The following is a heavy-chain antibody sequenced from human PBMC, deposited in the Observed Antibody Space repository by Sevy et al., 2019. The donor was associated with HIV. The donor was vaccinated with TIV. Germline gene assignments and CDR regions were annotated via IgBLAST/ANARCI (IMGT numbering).Heavy chain of an antibody. CDR2: INSDGSST. D-gene: IGHD3-22*01. V-gene: IGHV3-74*01. CDR3: ASVRRDSSGYYYYFDY. J-gene: IGHJ4*02. Sequence: GGSLRLSCAASGFTFSSYWMHWVRQAPGKGLVWVSRINSDGSSTSYADSVKGRFTISRDNAKNTLYLQMNSLRAEDTAVYYCASVRRDSSGYYYYFDYWGQGTLVTVSS. CDR1: GFTFSSYW.